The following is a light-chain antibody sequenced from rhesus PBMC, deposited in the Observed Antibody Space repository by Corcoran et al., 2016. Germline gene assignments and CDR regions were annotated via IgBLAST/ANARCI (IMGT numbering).Light chain of an antibody. Sequence: DIQMTQSPSSLSASVGDRVTITCRASQGISNWLAWYQQQPGKAPKLLIYRASNLETGVPSRFSGSGSGTDFTSTISSLQPEDIATYYCQQPDNSPFTFGPGTKLDIK. CDR1: QGISNW. CDR2: RAS. J-gene: IGKJ3*01. V-gene: IGKV1-69*01. CDR3: QQPDNSPFT.